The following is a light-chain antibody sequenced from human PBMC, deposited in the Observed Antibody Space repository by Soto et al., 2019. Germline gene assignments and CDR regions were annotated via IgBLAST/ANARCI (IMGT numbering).Light chain of an antibody. J-gene: IGKJ3*01. CDR3: MQALETPLT. CDR2: LGF. Sequence: DIVMTQSPLSLPVTPGDPASMSCRSNQSLLHSNGYNYLDWYLQKPGQSPLLLIYLGFVRASGVPVRFSGSGSGTDFTLTISRVEAEDVGVYFCMQALETPLTFGPGTKVDIK. V-gene: IGKV2-28*01. CDR1: QSLLHSNGYNY.